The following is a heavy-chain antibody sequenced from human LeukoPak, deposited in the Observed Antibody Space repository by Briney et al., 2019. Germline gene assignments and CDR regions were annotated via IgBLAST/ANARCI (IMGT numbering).Heavy chain of an antibody. D-gene: IGHD4-17*01. CDR2: ISGSGGST. V-gene: IGHV3-23*01. CDR3: AKDGADYGDYADY. CDR1: GFTFSSYA. J-gene: IGHJ4*02. Sequence: GGSLRLPCAASGFTFSSYAMSWVRQAPGKGLEWVSAISGSGGSTYYADSVKGRFTISRDNSKNTLYLQMNSLRAEDTAVYYCAKDGADYGDYADYWGQGTLVTVSS.